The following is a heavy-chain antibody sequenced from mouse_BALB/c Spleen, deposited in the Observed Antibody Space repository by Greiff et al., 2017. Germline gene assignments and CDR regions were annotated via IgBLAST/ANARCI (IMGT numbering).Heavy chain of an antibody. CDR1: GFTFSDYY. CDR2: ISDGGSYT. J-gene: IGHJ4*01. V-gene: IGHV5-4*02. D-gene: IGHD1-1*01. Sequence: EVKLVESGGGLVKPGGSLKLSCAASGFTFSDYYMYWVRQTPEKRLEWVATISDGGSYTYYPDSVKGRFTISRDNAKNNLYLQMSSLKSEDTAMYYCARASYVYAMDYWGQGTSVTVSS. CDR3: ARASYVYAMDY.